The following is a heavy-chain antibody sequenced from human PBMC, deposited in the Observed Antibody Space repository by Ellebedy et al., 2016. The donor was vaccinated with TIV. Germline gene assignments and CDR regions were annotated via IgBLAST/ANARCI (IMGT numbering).Heavy chain of an antibody. CDR1: GFTFNIYY. D-gene: IGHD5-24*01. J-gene: IGHJ5*02. CDR2: INTDGST. CDR3: VRGGGASQDDYTGA. Sequence: GGSLRLSXAASGFTFNIYYMTWVRQAPGKGLVWVSRINTDGSTKYADSVKGRFTISRDNAKSTLYLQMNSLRADDTAVYYCVRGGGASQDDYTGAWGQGTQVTVSS. V-gene: IGHV3-74*03.